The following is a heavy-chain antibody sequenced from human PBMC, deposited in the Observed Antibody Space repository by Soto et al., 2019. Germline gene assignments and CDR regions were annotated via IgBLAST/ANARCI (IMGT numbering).Heavy chain of an antibody. J-gene: IGHJ1*01. D-gene: IGHD3-22*01. CDR3: AKDGSITMXVVPTEYFQH. CDR1: GFTFSSCA. V-gene: IGHV3-30*04. Sequence: GGSLRLSCAASGFTFSSCAMGWVRQAPGKGLEWVAVVSYDGKNQYYADSVKGRFTISRDNAKNSLYLQMNSLRAEDTAVYYCAKDGSITMXVVPTEYFQHWGQGTLVTVSS. CDR2: VSYDGKNQ.